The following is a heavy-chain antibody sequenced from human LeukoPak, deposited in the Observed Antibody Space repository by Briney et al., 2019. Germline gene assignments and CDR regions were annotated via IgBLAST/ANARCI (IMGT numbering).Heavy chain of an antibody. CDR2: ISGSGGST. Sequence: GGSLRLSCAASGFTFSSYAMSWVRQAPGKGLEWVSAISGSGGSTYYADSVKGRFTISRDNSKNTLYLQMNSLRAEDTAVYYCAKDHCSSTSCYTGRGTWFDPWGQGTLVTVSS. D-gene: IGHD2-2*02. J-gene: IGHJ5*02. CDR3: AKDHCSSTSCYTGRGTWFDP. V-gene: IGHV3-23*01. CDR1: GFTFSSYA.